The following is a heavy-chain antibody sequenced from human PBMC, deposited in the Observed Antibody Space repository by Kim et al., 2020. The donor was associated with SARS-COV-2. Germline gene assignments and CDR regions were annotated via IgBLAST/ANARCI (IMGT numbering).Heavy chain of an antibody. V-gene: IGHV3-33*06. Sequence: DSVKGRFTISRDNSKNTLYLQMNSLRAEDTAVYYCAKDLRYFDWLNPPANWGQGTLVTVSS. CDR3: AKDLRYFDWLNPPAN. J-gene: IGHJ4*02. D-gene: IGHD3-9*01.